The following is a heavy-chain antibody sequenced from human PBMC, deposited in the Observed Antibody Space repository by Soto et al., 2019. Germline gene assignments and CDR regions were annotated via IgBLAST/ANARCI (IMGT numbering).Heavy chain of an antibody. CDR2: INPNSGGT. Sequence: ASVKVSCKASGYTFTGYYMHWVRQAPGQGLEWMGWINPNSGGTNYAQKFQGWVTMTRDTSISTAYMELSRLRSDDTAVYYCARDPGIPYYYYGMDVWGQGTTVPVSS. CDR1: GYTFTGYY. V-gene: IGHV1-2*04. D-gene: IGHD3-10*01. CDR3: ARDPGIPYYYYGMDV. J-gene: IGHJ6*02.